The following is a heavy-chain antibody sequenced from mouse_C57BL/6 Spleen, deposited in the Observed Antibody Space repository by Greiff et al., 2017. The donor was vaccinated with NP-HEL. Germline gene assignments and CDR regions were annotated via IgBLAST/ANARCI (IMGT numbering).Heavy chain of an antibody. CDR2: IDPEDGET. V-gene: IGHV14-2*01. J-gene: IGHJ1*03. CDR3: AIYYGSSYDWYIDV. CDR1: GFNIKDYY. D-gene: IGHD1-1*01. Sequence: EVQLQQSGAELVKPGASVKLSCTASGFNIKDYYMHWVKQRPEQGLEWIGRIDPEDGETNYAPKFQGQATITADTSSNTAYLQLSSLTSEDTAVYYCAIYYGSSYDWYIDVWGTGTTVTVSS.